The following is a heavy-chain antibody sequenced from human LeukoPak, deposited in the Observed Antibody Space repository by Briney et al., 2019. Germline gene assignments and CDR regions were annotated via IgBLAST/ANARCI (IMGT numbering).Heavy chain of an antibody. J-gene: IGHJ5*02. Sequence: SETLSLTCAVYGGSFSGYYWSWIRQPPGKGLEWIGEINHSGSTNYNPSLKSRVTISVDTSKNQFSLKLSSVTAADTAVYYCAGTYDSRNWLDPWGQGTLVTVSS. D-gene: IGHD5-12*01. CDR2: INHSGST. V-gene: IGHV4-34*01. CDR1: GGSFSGYY. CDR3: AGTYDSRNWLDP.